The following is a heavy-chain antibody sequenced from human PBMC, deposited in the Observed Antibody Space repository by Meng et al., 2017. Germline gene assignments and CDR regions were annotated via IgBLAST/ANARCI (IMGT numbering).Heavy chain of an antibody. J-gene: IGHJ4*02. V-gene: IGHV3-30*01. CDR3: ASLNYYDSSVDY. D-gene: IGHD3-22*01. CDR2: ISYDGSNK. CDR1: GFTFSSYA. Sequence: WGSLRLSCAASGFTFSSYAMHWVRQAPGKGLEWVAVISYDGSNKYYADSVKGRFTISRDNSKNTLYLQMNSLRAEDTAVYYCASLNYYDSSVDYWGQGTLVTVSS.